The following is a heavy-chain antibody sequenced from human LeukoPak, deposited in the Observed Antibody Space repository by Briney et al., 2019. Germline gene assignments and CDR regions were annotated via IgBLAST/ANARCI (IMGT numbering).Heavy chain of an antibody. CDR1: GGSISSSSYY. J-gene: IGHJ4*02. CDR2: IYYSGST. D-gene: IGHD6-13*01. V-gene: IGHV4-39*01. CDR3: ARHGDRIAAAFDY. Sequence: KPSETLSLTCTVSGGSISSSSYYWGWTRQPPGKGLEWNGSIYYSGSTYYNPSLKSRVTISVDTSKNQSSLKLSSVTAADTAVYYCARHGDRIAAAFDYWGQGTLVTVSS.